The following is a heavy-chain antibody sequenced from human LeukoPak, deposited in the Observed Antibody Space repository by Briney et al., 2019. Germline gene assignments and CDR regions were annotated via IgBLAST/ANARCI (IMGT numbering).Heavy chain of an antibody. J-gene: IGHJ4*02. D-gene: IGHD6-19*01. Sequence: GSLRLSCAASGFTFSSYAMSWVRQAPGKGLEWVSAISGSGGSTYYADSVKGRFTISRDNAKNSLYLQMNSLRAEDTAVYYCARDRCSSGCPHDYWGQGTLVTVSS. CDR3: ARDRCSSGCPHDY. CDR2: ISGSGGST. CDR1: GFTFSSYA. V-gene: IGHV3-23*01.